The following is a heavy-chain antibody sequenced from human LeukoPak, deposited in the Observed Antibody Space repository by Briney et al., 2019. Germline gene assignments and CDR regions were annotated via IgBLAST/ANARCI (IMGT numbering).Heavy chain of an antibody. CDR1: GFTFSSYA. V-gene: IGHV3-23*01. CDR3: EKGGASDGDYEFDY. CDR2: ISRGGGST. Sequence: PGGSLRLSCAASGFTFSSYAMSWVRQAPGKGLEWVSTISRGGGSTYYADSVRGRFSISRDNSKNMLYLQMNSLRTEDTAVYYCEKGGASDGDYEFDYWGQGTLVTVSS. J-gene: IGHJ4*02. D-gene: IGHD4-17*01.